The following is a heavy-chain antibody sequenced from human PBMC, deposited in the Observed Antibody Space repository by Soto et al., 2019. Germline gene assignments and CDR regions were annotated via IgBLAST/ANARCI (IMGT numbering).Heavy chain of an antibody. J-gene: IGHJ4*02. CDR1: GGSISSYY. Sequence: PSETLSLTCTVSGGSISSYYWSWIRQPPGKGLEWIGYIYYSGSTNYNPSLKRRVTISLDTSKNQFSLKLSSVTAADTAVYYCARDYYGSGSPPLVYWGQGTLVTVSS. D-gene: IGHD3-10*01. CDR3: ARDYYGSGSPPLVY. V-gene: IGHV4-59*01. CDR2: IYYSGST.